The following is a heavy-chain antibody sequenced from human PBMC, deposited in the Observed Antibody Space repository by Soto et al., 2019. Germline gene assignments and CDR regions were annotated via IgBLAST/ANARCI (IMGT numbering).Heavy chain of an antibody. Sequence: QAQLVQSGAEVKKPGASVKVSCKASGYTFYSHSISWVRQAPGQGLEWMGRINGDYGNTQYAQKFRGRVTMTTDTSTATGDMELTNLRSDDTAVYYCARCIQGDYYYGMDVWGQGTTVTVSS. J-gene: IGHJ6*02. D-gene: IGHD5-18*01. CDR3: ARCIQGDYYYGMDV. CDR1: GYTFYSHS. V-gene: IGHV1-18*01. CDR2: INGDYGNT.